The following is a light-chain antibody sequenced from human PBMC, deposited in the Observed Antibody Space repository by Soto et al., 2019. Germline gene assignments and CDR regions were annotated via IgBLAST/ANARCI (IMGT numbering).Light chain of an antibody. CDR3: QQSFSNPLT. CDR1: QTIISY. V-gene: IGKV1-39*01. Sequence: IEMTQSPSSLSASVGDRVTITCRASQTIISYLNWYQQRPGKAPKLLIYAASSLQSGVPSRFSGSGSGTDFSLTISDLQPEDFASYYCQQSFSNPLTFGGVTMV. CDR2: AAS. J-gene: IGKJ4*01.